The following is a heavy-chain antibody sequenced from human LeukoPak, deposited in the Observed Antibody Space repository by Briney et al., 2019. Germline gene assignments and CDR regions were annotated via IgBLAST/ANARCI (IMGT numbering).Heavy chain of an antibody. Sequence: GGSLRLSCVGSGFTFSSHWMSWVRQAPGKGLEWVANIKQDGSEVDYVDSVKGRFTISRDNAKNSLFLQMNSLRAEDTAVYYCARDFIWGQGTLVAVSS. CDR2: IKQDGSEV. D-gene: IGHD3-10*01. CDR3: ARDFI. CDR1: GFTFSSHW. J-gene: IGHJ4*02. V-gene: IGHV3-7*05.